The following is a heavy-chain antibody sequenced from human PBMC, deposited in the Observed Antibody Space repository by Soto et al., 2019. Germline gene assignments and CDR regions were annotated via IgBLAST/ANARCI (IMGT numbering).Heavy chain of an antibody. D-gene: IGHD1-1*01. CDR2: ISSSGSTI. CDR3: ARETTIAVTSDYYYYYYMDV. J-gene: IGHJ6*03. CDR1: GFTFSDYY. V-gene: IGHV3-11*01. Sequence: GGSLRLSCAASGFTFSDYYMSWIRQAPGKGLEWVSYISSSGSTIYYADSVKGRFTISRDNAKNSLYLQMNSLRAEDKAVYYCARETTIAVTSDYYYYYYMDVWGKGTTVTVSS.